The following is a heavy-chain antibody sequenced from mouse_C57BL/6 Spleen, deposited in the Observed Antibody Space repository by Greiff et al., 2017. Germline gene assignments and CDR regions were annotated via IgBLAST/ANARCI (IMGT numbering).Heavy chain of an antibody. CDR1: GYTFTSYW. V-gene: IGHV1-64*01. CDR2: IHPSSGST. CDR3: ARSDWDEVAD. Sequence: VQLQQPGAELVKPGASVKLSCKASGYTFTSYWMHWVKQMPGQGLEWIGKIHPSSGSTNYNEKFKGKATLTVDKASSTAYMQLSSLTSEDSAVYYWARSDWDEVADWGQGTLVTVAA. J-gene: IGHJ3*01. D-gene: IGHD4-1*01.